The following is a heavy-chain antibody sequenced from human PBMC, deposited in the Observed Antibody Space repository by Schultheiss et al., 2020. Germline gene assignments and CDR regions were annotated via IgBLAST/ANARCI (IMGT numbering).Heavy chain of an antibody. Sequence: GGSLRLSCAASGFTFSSYAMHWVRQAPGKGLEWVAVISYDGSNKYYADSVKGRFTISRDNSKNTLYLQMNSLRVEDTAVYYCASVTGDTYSYYGMDLWGQGTTGTVSS. CDR3: ASVTGDTYSYYGMDL. CDR2: ISYDGSNK. CDR1: GFTFSSYA. D-gene: IGHD2-21*02. J-gene: IGHJ6*02. V-gene: IGHV3-30-3*01.